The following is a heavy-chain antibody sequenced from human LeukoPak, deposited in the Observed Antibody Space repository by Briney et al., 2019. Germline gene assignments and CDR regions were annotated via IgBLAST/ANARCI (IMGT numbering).Heavy chain of an antibody. D-gene: IGHD3-16*01. CDR2: ISAYNGNT. J-gene: IGHJ3*02. Sequence: ASVKVSCKASGYTFTSYGISWVRQAPGHGLEWMGWISAYNGNTNYAQKLQGRVTMTTDTSTSTAYMELRSLRSDDTAVYYCARDYDYVWGSPGSAFDIWGQGTMATVSS. CDR3: ARDYDYVWGSPGSAFDI. CDR1: GYTFTSYG. V-gene: IGHV1-18*01.